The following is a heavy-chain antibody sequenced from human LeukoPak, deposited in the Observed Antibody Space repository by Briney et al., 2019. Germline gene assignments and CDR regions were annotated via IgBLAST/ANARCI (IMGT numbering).Heavy chain of an antibody. J-gene: IGHJ6*02. CDR1: RFTFSSYG. D-gene: IGHD1-14*01. CDR3: ARDGGNPRGYYHYGMDV. Sequence: GGSLRLSCAASRFTFSSYGMHWVRQAPGKGLEWVAIISHDGNTKHYADSVKGRFTISRDNSKDTPYLQMNSLRVEDTAVYYCARDGGNPRGYYHYGMDVWGRGTTVTVSS. CDR2: ISHDGNTK. V-gene: IGHV3-30*03.